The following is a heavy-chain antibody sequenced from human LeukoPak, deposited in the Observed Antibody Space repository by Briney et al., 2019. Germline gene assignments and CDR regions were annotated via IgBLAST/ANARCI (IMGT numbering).Heavy chain of an antibody. CDR2: IYSGGST. J-gene: IGHJ4*02. CDR3: ARVGAWSYDIDY. Sequence: GGSLRLSCAASGFTVSSNYMSWVRQAPGKGLEWVSVIYSGGSTYYADSVKGRFIISRDNSKNTLYLQMNSLRDEDTAVYYCARVGAWSYDIDYWGQGTLVTVSS. CDR1: GFTVSSNY. D-gene: IGHD1-26*01. V-gene: IGHV3-66*01.